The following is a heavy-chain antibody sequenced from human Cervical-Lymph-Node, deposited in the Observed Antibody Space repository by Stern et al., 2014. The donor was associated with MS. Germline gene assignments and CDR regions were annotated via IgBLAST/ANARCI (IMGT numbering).Heavy chain of an antibody. D-gene: IGHD3-22*01. CDR1: GGSFSSYY. V-gene: IGHV4-59*01. J-gene: IGHJ2*01. Sequence: QVQLQDSGPGLVKPSETLSLTCTVSGGSFSSYYWSWFRQPPGKGLEWIAYIYHSGTTDYNPSLKSRVTISVDTSKNQFSLKLSSATAADTAMYYCARHTSGYWYFDLWGRGTLVTVSS. CDR2: IYHSGTT. CDR3: ARHTSGYWYFDL.